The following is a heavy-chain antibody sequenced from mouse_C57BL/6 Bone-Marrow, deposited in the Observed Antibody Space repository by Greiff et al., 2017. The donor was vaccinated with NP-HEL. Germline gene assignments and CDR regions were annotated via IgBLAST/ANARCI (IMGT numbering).Heavy chain of an antibody. CDR2: IDPETGGT. V-gene: IGHV1-15*01. J-gene: IGHJ4*01. CDR1: GYTFTDYE. D-gene: IGHD2-5*01. CDR3: TIYDSNYCYAMDY. Sequence: QVQLQQSGAELVRPGASVTLSCKASGYTFTDYEMHWVKQTPVHGLEWIGAIDPETGGTAYNQKFKGKAILTADKSSSTAYMELRSLTSEDSAVYYCTIYDSNYCYAMDYWGQGTSVTVSS.